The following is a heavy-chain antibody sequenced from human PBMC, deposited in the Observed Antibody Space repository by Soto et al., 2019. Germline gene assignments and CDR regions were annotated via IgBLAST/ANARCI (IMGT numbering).Heavy chain of an antibody. CDR3: ARAMTPVTTFDY. D-gene: IGHD4-17*01. Sequence: QLQLQESGSGLVKPSQTLSLTCAVSGGSISSGGYSWSWIRQPPGKGLEWVAYIYHSGSTYYNPSLKSRVTISVDRSKNQFSLRLSSVTAADTAVYYCARAMTPVTTFDYWGPGTLVTVSS. V-gene: IGHV4-30-2*01. CDR2: IYHSGST. J-gene: IGHJ4*02. CDR1: GGSISSGGYS.